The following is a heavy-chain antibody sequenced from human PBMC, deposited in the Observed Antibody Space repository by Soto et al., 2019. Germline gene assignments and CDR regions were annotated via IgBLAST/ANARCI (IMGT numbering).Heavy chain of an antibody. CDR3: GRATLAAAGTRGVRILSNFDY. CDR2: IYYSGST. V-gene: IGHV4-31*03. CDR1: GGSISSGGYY. Sequence: QVQLQESGPGLVKPSQTLSLTCTVSGGSISSGGYYWSWIRQHPGKGLEWIGYIYYSGSTYYNPSLKSRVTISVDTSKNQFSLKLSSVTAADTAVYYCGRATLAAAGTRGVRILSNFDYWGQGTLVTVSS. D-gene: IGHD6-13*01. J-gene: IGHJ4*02.